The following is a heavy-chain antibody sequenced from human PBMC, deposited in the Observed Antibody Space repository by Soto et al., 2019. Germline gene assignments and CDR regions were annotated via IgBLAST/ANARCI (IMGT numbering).Heavy chain of an antibody. D-gene: IGHD3-10*01. V-gene: IGHV4-31*01. CDR1: GGSISSGGYY. Sequence: QVQLQESGPGLVTPSQTLSLTCTVSGGSISSGGYYWSWIRQHPGKGLEWIGYIYYSGSTSYNPSLKLPVTRAIDTSKTQSPRKLSSVTAADTAVYYCARDGGYGSGSYRFDYWGQGTLVTVSS. J-gene: IGHJ4*02. CDR2: IYYSGST. CDR3: ARDGGYGSGSYRFDY.